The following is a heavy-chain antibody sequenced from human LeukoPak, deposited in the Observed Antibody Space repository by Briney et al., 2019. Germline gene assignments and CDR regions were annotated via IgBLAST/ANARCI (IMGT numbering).Heavy chain of an antibody. Sequence: SETLSLTCAVYGGSFSGYYWSWIRQPPGKGLEWIGEINHSGSTNYNPSLKSRVTISVDTSKNQFSLKLSSVTAADTAVYYCARGSSGYYPLDYWGQGTLATVSS. CDR2: INHSGST. V-gene: IGHV4-34*01. D-gene: IGHD3-22*01. J-gene: IGHJ4*02. CDR3: ARGSSGYYPLDY. CDR1: GGSFSGYY.